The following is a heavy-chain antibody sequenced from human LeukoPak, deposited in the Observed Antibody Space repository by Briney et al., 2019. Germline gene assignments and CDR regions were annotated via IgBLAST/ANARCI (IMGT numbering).Heavy chain of an antibody. CDR3: AKASDSSGFLDY. J-gene: IGHJ4*02. CDR2: FNGDESDT. D-gene: IGHD3-22*01. V-gene: IGHV3-74*01. Sequence: PSGGSLRLSCAASGFTFSSYWMHWVRQAPGKGLVWVSRFNGDESDTNYADSVKGRFTISRDNAKNTLYLQMDSLRAEDTAVYYCAKASDSSGFLDYWGQGTLVTVSS. CDR1: GFTFSSYW.